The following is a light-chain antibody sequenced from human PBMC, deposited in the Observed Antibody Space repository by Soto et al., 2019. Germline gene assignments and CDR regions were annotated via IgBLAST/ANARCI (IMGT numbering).Light chain of an antibody. V-gene: IGLV1-40*01. Sequence: QLVLTQPPSVSGAPGQRVTISCTGSSSNIGAGFYVQWYQQLPGTAPKLLIYGDNNRPSGVPDRFSGSKSATSASLAITGLQAEDEADYYCQSFDSSLSGWVFGGGTKVTVL. J-gene: IGLJ3*02. CDR2: GDN. CDR1: SSNIGAGFY. CDR3: QSFDSSLSGWV.